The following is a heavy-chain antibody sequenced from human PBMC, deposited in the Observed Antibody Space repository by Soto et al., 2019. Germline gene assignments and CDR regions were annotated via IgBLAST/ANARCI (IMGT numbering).Heavy chain of an antibody. D-gene: IGHD6-13*01. CDR3: ARQTAYSSSWPYNWFDP. V-gene: IGHV4-39*01. J-gene: IGHJ5*02. CDR1: GGSISSSSYY. CDR2: IYYSGST. Sequence: PSETLSLTCTVSGGSISSSSYYWCWILHPPGKGLEWIGSIYYSGSTYYNPSLKSRVTISVDTSKNQFSLKLSSVTAADTAVYYYARQTAYSSSWPYNWFDPWGQGTLVTVSS.